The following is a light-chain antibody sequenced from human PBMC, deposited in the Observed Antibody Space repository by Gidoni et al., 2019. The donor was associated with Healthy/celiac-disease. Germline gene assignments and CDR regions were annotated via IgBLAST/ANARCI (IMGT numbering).Light chain of an antibody. Sequence: QSALTQPASVSGSPGQSITISCTGTSSDVGGYNYFSWYQQHPGKDPKLMIYDVSNRTSGVSNRFSGSKSGNKASLTISGLQAEDEADYYCSSYTSSSTWVFGGGTKLTVL. CDR2: DVS. J-gene: IGLJ3*02. CDR3: SSYTSSSTWV. V-gene: IGLV2-14*01. CDR1: SSDVGGYNY.